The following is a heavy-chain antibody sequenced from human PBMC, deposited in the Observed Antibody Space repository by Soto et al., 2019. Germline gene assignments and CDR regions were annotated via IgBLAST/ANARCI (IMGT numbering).Heavy chain of an antibody. J-gene: IGHJ6*02. V-gene: IGHV3-23*01. CDR3: AKGDYDFWSGYYTAYYYYGMDV. Sequence: EVQLLESGGGLVQPGGSMRLSCAASGFTFSSYAKSWVRQAPGKGLEWVSAISGSGGSTYYADSVKGRFTISRDNSKNTLYLQMNSLRAEDTAVYYCAKGDYDFWSGYYTAYYYYGMDVWGQGTTVTVSS. CDR1: GFTFSSYA. CDR2: ISGSGGST. D-gene: IGHD3-3*01.